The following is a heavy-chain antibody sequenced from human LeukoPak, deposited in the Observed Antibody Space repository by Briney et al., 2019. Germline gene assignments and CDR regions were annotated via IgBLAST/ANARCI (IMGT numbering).Heavy chain of an antibody. Sequence: ASVKVSCKASGYTFTSNYVHWVRQAPGQGLEWMGMIYPRDGSTSYAQKFQGRVTVTRDTSTSTVHMELSGLRSEDTAVYYCARARSYYDTDAFDIWGQGTMVTVSS. V-gene: IGHV1-46*01. CDR1: GYTFTSNY. CDR2: IYPRDGST. J-gene: IGHJ3*02. D-gene: IGHD1-26*01. CDR3: ARARSYYDTDAFDI.